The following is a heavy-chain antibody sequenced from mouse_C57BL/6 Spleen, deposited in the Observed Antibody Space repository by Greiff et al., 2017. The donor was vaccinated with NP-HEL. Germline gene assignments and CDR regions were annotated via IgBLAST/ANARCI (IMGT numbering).Heavy chain of an antibody. V-gene: IGHV1-39*01. CDR3: AREGFTTVVATPFDY. D-gene: IGHD1-1*01. CDR1: GYSFTDYN. CDR2: INPNYGTT. J-gene: IGHJ2*01. Sequence: EVQLQQSGPELVKPGASVKISCKASGYSFTDYNMNWVKQSNGKSLEWIGVINPNYGTTSYNQKFKGKATLTVDQSSSTAYMQLNSLQSGDSAVYYCAREGFTTVVATPFDYWGQGTTLTVSS.